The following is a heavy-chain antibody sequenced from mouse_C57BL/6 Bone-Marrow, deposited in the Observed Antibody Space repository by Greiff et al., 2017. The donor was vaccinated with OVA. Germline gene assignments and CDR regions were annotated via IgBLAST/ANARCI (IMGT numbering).Heavy chain of an antibody. CDR1: GYTFTDYE. Sequence: VQLQQSGAELVRPGASVTLSCKASGYTFTDYEMHWVKQPPVHGLEWIGAIDPETGGTAYNQKFKGKAILTADKSSSTAYMELRSLTSEDSAVYYCTRSLLYYYAMDYWGQGTSVTVSS. J-gene: IGHJ4*01. CDR3: TRSLLYYYAMDY. V-gene: IGHV1-15*01. CDR2: IDPETGGT. D-gene: IGHD2-3*01.